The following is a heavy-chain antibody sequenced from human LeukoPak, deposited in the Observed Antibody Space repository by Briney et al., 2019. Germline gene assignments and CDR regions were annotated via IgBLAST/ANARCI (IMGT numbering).Heavy chain of an antibody. CDR1: GFTFSSYS. Sequence: PGGSLRLSCAASGFTFSSYSVNWVRQAPGKGLEWVSSISSSSSYIYYADSVKGRFTISRDNAKNSLYLQMNSLRAEDTAVYYCARDLGPYCSSTSCYPVHFDYWGQGTLVTVSS. CDR3: ARDLGPYCSSTSCYPVHFDY. D-gene: IGHD2-2*01. J-gene: IGHJ4*02. V-gene: IGHV3-21*01. CDR2: ISSSSSYI.